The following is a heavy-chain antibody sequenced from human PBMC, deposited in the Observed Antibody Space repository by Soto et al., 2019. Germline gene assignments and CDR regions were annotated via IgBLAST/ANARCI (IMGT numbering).Heavy chain of an antibody. Sequence: QVQLVQSGAEVKKPGSSVKVSCKASGDTFSSYSINWVRQAPGQGLEWMGEIIPIFGTANYAQKFQGRVTITADESTSTAYMELISLRSEDTAVYYCARDGGRHSGGIDYWGQGTLVTVSS. CDR1: GDTFSSYS. V-gene: IGHV1-69*01. CDR3: ARDGGRHSGGIDY. J-gene: IGHJ4*02. D-gene: IGHD1-26*01. CDR2: IIPIFGTA.